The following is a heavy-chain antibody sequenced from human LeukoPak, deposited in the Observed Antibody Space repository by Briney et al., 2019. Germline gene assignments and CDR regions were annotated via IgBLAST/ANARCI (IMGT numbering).Heavy chain of an antibody. CDR1: GFIFSSYG. V-gene: IGHV3-33*01. D-gene: IGHD1-26*01. CDR3: ARDGSYYEIDY. J-gene: IGHJ4*02. Sequence: GGSLRLSCAASGFIFSSYGMHWVRQAPGKGLEWVAVICYDGSNKNYVDSVKGRFTISRDNSKNTLYLQMNSLRAEDTAVYYCARDGSYYEIDYWGQGTLVTVSS. CDR2: ICYDGSNK.